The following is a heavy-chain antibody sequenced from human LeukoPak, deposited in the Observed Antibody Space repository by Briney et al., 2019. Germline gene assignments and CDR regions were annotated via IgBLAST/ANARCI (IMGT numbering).Heavy chain of an antibody. V-gene: IGHV1-3*01. CDR1: GYSFSHYG. CDR2: INAGTGDG. J-gene: IGHJ4*02. D-gene: IGHD3-10*01. CDR3: ARSGDSWSCDN. Sequence: ASVKVSCKASGYSFSHYGVQWVRQAPGQTLEWMGWINAGTGDGKYSQKFQGRLTMTSDTSASTLYTELNSLRSEDTAVYYCARSGDSWSCDNWGQGTLVTVSS.